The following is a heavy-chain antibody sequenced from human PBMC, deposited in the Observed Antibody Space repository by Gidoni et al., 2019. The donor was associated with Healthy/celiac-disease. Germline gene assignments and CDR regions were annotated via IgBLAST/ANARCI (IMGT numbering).Heavy chain of an antibody. Sequence: QVPLVQSGAEVTKPASSVKVSCTASGGTFSSYAISWVRKYPGQGLECMGGSIAIFGTANYAQKFQGRVTSTADKSTRKDYMELSSLRSEETAVYYCARNVGAVINGIIDYWGQGTLVTVSS. CDR3: ARNVGAVINGIIDY. D-gene: IGHD3-3*01. CDR1: GGTFSSYA. J-gene: IGHJ4*02. V-gene: IGHV1-69*06. CDR2: SIAIFGTA.